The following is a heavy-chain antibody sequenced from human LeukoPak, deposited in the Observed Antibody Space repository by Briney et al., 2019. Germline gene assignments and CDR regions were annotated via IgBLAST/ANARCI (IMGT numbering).Heavy chain of an antibody. CDR1: GFTFSSYS. CDR2: ISSSSSYI. CDR3: ARDSLSYYGMDV. Sequence: PGGSLRLSCAASGFTFSSYSMNWVRQAPGKGLEWVSSISSSSSYIYYADSVKGRFTISRDNAKNSLYLQMNSLRAEDTAVCYCARDSLSYYGMDVWGQGTTVTVSS. V-gene: IGHV3-21*01. J-gene: IGHJ6*02.